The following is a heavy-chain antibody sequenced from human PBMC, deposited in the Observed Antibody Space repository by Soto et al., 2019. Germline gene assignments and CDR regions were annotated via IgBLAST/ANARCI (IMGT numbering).Heavy chain of an antibody. CDR2: MNPNSGNT. J-gene: IGHJ6*03. CDR3: ARGRVLYGDYVSNYYYYMDV. Sequence: ASVKVSCKASGYTFTSYDINWVRQATGQGLEWMGWMNPNSGNTGYAQKFQGRVTMTRNTSISTAYMELSSLRSEDTAVYYCARGRVLYGDYVSNYYYYMDVWGKGTTVTVSS. D-gene: IGHD4-17*01. CDR1: GYTFTSYD. V-gene: IGHV1-8*01.